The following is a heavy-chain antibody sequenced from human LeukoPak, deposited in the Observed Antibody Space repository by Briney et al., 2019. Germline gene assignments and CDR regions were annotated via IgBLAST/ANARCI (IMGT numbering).Heavy chain of an antibody. V-gene: IGHV4-34*01. J-gene: IGHJ4*02. CDR3: ARDPTTVVTTPYYFDD. CDR1: GGSFIGYH. CDR2: INHIGNT. D-gene: IGHD4-23*01. Sequence: SETLSLTCAVSGGSFIGYHWNWIRQPPGKVLDWIGEINHIGNTNYNPSLKSRVTISIDTSKNQFSLKLRSLTAADTAVYYCARDPTTVVTTPYYFDDWGQGTLVTVSS.